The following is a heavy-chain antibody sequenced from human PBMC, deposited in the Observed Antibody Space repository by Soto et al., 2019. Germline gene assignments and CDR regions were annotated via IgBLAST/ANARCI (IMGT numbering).Heavy chain of an antibody. J-gene: IGHJ5*02. CDR3: AIHSTGYEDS. CDR1: GYSFNIYW. V-gene: IGHV5-51*01. Sequence: LGESLKISCKASGYSFNIYWIGWVRQMPGKGLEWMGIIHPSDSDTRYSPSFQGQITISADKSISTAYLQWNSLKASDNAMYYCAIHSTGYEDSWGQGTLVTVSS. D-gene: IGHD5-12*01. CDR2: IHPSDSDT.